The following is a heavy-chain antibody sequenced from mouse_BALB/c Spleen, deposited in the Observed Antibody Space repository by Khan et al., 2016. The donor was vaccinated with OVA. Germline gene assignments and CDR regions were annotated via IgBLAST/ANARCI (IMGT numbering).Heavy chain of an antibody. CDR1: GYIFIDYN. Sequence: VQLQESGTELARPGASVKLSCKASGYIFIDYNINWVKQRTGQGLEWIGEISPGSGNTYYNEKFKGKATLTADKSSSTAYMQLSSLTSEDSAVYFCARVWGYWFPYWGQGTLVTVSA. J-gene: IGHJ3*01. CDR2: ISPGSGNT. CDR3: ARVWGYWFPY. V-gene: IGHV1-77*01. D-gene: IGHD3-1*01.